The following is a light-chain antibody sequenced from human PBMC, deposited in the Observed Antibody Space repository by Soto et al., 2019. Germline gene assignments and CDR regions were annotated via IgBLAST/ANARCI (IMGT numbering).Light chain of an antibody. Sequence: QAVATQEPSLTVSPGGTVTLTCGSSTGAVTSGHYPYWFQQKPGQAPRTLIYDTSNKHSWTPARFSGSLLGGKAALTLSGAQPEDEADYYCFLSYSGARDVVFGGGTKLTVL. J-gene: IGLJ2*01. V-gene: IGLV7-46*01. CDR2: DTS. CDR1: TGAVTSGHY. CDR3: FLSYSGARDVV.